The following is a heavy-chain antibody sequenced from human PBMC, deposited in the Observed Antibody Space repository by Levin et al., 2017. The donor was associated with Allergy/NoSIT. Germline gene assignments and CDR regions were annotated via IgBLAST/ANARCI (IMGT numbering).Heavy chain of an antibody. D-gene: IGHD2-15*01. Sequence: SETLSLTCTVSGGSISSGGYYWSWIRQHPGKGLEWIGYIYYSGSTYYNPSLKSRVTISVDTSKNQFSLKLSSVTAADTAVYYCARVEVVAATANWFDPWGQGTLVTVSS. V-gene: IGHV4-31*03. J-gene: IGHJ5*02. CDR3: ARVEVVAATANWFDP. CDR1: GGSISSGGYY. CDR2: IYYSGST.